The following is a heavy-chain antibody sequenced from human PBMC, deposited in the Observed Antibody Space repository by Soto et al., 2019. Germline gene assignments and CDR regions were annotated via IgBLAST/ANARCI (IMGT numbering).Heavy chain of an antibody. CDR1: GFTFSSYW. V-gene: IGHV3-7*04. CDR2: IKQDEREK. J-gene: IGHJ4*02. CDR3: ARDSGNYYDSSGAFDF. Sequence: EVQLVESGGGLVQPGGSLRLSCVASGFTFSSYWMSWVRQAPGKGLEWVTNIKQDEREKNYVDSVKGRFTISRDNAKNSLYLEMDSLRVEDTAVYYCARDSGNYYDSSGAFDFWGQGTLVTVSS. D-gene: IGHD3-22*01.